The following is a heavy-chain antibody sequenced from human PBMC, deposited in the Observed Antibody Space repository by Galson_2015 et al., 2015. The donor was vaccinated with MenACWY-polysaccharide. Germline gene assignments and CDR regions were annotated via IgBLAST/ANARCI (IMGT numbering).Heavy chain of an antibody. V-gene: IGHV4-38-2*01. CDR3: ARVEKYSGSFYILY. Sequence: SETLSLTCAVSGSSIRSGYFWGWIRQPPGKGLEWIASIFHSGTTYYNPSLKSRVTISVDTSKNQFSLKLSSVTAADTAVYYCARVEKYSGSFYILYWGQGTLVTVSS. D-gene: IGHD1-26*01. CDR1: GSSIRSGYF. J-gene: IGHJ4*02. CDR2: IFHSGTT.